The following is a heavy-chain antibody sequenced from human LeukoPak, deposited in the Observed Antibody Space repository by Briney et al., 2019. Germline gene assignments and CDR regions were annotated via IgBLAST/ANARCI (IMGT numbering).Heavy chain of an antibody. Sequence: ASVKVSCKASGYPFTDYYMHWVRQAPGQGLEWMGWINPNRGGTDYAQKFQGKVTMTSDTPISTAYMELSRLRYDDTAVYYCASGYRFRNWGQGTLVTVSS. CDR1: GYPFTDYY. CDR3: ASGYRFRN. J-gene: IGHJ4*02. V-gene: IGHV1-2*02. CDR2: INPNRGGT. D-gene: IGHD5-18*01.